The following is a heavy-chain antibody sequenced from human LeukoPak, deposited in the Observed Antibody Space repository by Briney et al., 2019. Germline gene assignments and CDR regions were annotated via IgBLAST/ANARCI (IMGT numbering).Heavy chain of an antibody. J-gene: IGHJ3*02. CDR3: ARRPQIGDYHDSDGNYYGDAFDI. CDR1: GGSVNSSSDC. CDR2: ICYSGST. Sequence: PSETLSLTCTVSGGSVNSSSDCWGWIRQPPRKGLEWIGPICYSGSTYYNPSLKSRVTISVDTSRNQVSQKLRSATAADTAMYFCARRPQIGDYHDSDGNYYGDAFDIWGQGTMVTVSS. D-gene: IGHD3-22*01. V-gene: IGHV4-39*01.